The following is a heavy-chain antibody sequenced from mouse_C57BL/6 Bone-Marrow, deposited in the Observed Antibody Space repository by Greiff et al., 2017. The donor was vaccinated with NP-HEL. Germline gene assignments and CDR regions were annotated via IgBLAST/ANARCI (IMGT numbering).Heavy chain of an antibody. CDR2: ISSGGSYT. V-gene: IGHV5-6*01. J-gene: IGHJ2*01. Sequence: EVNVVESGGDLVKPGGSLKLSCAASGFTFSSYGMSWVRQTPDKRLEWVATISSGGSYTYYPDSVKGRFTISRDNAKNTLYLQMSSLKSEDTAMYYRARHPLLLRPSSFDYWGQGTTLTVSS. CDR1: GFTFSSYG. D-gene: IGHD1-1*01. CDR3: ARHPLLLRPSSFDY.